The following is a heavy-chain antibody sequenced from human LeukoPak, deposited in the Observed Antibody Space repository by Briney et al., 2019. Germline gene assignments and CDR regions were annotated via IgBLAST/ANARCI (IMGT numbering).Heavy chain of an antibody. CDR3: ARGASTAVKYGMDV. CDR1: GFTFSSYW. Sequence: GGPLRLSCAASGFTFSSYWMSWVRQAPGKGLEWVANIKQDGSEKYYVDSVKGRFTISRDNAKNSLYLQMNSLRTEDTAVYYCARGASTAVKYGMDVWGRGTAVTVSS. D-gene: IGHD4-17*01. J-gene: IGHJ6*02. V-gene: IGHV3-7*01. CDR2: IKQDGSEK.